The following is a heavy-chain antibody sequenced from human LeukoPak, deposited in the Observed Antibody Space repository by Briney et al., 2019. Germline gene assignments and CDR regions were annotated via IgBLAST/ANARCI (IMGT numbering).Heavy chain of an antibody. D-gene: IGHD4-17*01. Sequence: GAPVKVSCKASGYTFTSYDINWVRQATGQGLEWMGWVNPNSGNTGYAQKFQGRVTMTRNTSISTAYMELSSLRSEDTAVYYCARGGLYTVTRQEVDYWGQGTLVTVSS. V-gene: IGHV1-8*01. CDR2: VNPNSGNT. CDR1: GYTFTSYD. J-gene: IGHJ4*02. CDR3: ARGGLYTVTRQEVDY.